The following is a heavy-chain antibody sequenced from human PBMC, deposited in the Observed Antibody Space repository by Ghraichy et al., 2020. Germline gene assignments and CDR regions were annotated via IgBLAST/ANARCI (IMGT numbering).Heavy chain of an antibody. J-gene: IGHJ4*02. V-gene: IGHV4-4*02. CDR2: IYHSGST. Sequence: TLSLTCAVSGGSISSSNWWSWVRQPPGKGLEWIGEIYHSGSTNYNPSLKSRVTISVDKSKNQFSLKLSSVTAADTAVYYCARQVAGSSAPFDYWGQGTLVTVSS. D-gene: IGHD6-13*01. CDR1: GGSISSSNW. CDR3: ARQVAGSSAPFDY.